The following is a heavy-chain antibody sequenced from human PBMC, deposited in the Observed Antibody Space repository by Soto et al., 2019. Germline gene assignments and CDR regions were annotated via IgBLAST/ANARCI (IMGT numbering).Heavy chain of an antibody. V-gene: IGHV3-11*01. CDR3: ASRHCSGGSCPKGYYYYYMDV. Sequence: GGSPRLSCAASGFTFSDYYMSWIRQAPGKGLEWVSYISSSGSTIYYADSVKGRFTISRDNAKNSLYLQMNSLRAEDTAVYYCASRHCSGGSCPKGYYYYYMDVWGKGTTVTVSS. CDR1: GFTFSDYY. J-gene: IGHJ6*03. CDR2: ISSSGSTI. D-gene: IGHD2-15*01.